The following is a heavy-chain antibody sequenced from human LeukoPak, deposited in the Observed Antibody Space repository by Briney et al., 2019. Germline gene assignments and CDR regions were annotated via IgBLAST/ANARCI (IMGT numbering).Heavy chain of an antibody. J-gene: IGHJ4*02. CDR3: ASTTITIFAGPTFDY. Sequence: GSLRLSCAASGFTFSSYAMSWIRQPPGKGLEWIGEINHSGSTNYNPSLKSRVTISVDTSKNQFSLKLSSVTAADTAVYYCASTTITIFAGPTFDYWGQGTLVTVSS. CDR1: GFTFSSYA. CDR2: INHSGST. V-gene: IGHV4-34*01. D-gene: IGHD3-3*01.